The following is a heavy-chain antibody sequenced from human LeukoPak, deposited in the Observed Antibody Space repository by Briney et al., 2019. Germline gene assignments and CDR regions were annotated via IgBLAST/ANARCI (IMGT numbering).Heavy chain of an antibody. CDR3: ASFGDHANDY. Sequence: GGSLRLSCAASGFTFSSYAMSWVRQAPGKGLEWVSAITGTGRSTYYADSVKGRFTVSRDNSKNTLYLQMNSLRAEDTAIYYCASFGDHANDYWGQGTLVTVSS. V-gene: IGHV3-23*01. J-gene: IGHJ4*02. D-gene: IGHD4-17*01. CDR1: GFTFSSYA. CDR2: ITGTGRST.